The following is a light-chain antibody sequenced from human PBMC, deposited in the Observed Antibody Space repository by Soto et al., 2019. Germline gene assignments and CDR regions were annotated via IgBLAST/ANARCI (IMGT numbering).Light chain of an antibody. V-gene: IGKV3-20*01. CDR3: QQYGSSFT. Sequence: EIVLTQSPGTLSLSPGERATLSCRASQSVSSSYLAWYQQKPGQAPWLLIYGASSRATGIPDRFRGSGSGTVFTLTISRLEPEEFAVYYCQQYGSSFTFGQGTKLEIK. CDR2: GAS. CDR1: QSVSSSY. J-gene: IGKJ2*01.